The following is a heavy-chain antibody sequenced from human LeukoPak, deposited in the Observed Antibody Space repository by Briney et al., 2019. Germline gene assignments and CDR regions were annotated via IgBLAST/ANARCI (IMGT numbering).Heavy chain of an antibody. CDR1: GGSFSGYY. Sequence: SETLSLTCAVYGGSFSGYYWSWIRQPPGKGLEWIGEINRSGSTNYNPSLKSRVTISVDTSKNQFSLKLSSVTAADTAVYYCARRVDTAMDFDYWGQGTLVTVSS. J-gene: IGHJ4*02. D-gene: IGHD5-18*01. CDR2: INRSGST. CDR3: ARRVDTAMDFDY. V-gene: IGHV4-34*01.